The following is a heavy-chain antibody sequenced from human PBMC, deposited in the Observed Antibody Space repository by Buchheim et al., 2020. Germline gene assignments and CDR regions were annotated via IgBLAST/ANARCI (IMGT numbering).Heavy chain of an antibody. CDR2: IDPSDSYT. Sequence: EVQLVQSGAEVKKPGESLRISCKGSGYSFTSYWISWVRQMPGKGLEWMGRIDPSDSYTNYSPSFQGHVTISADKSISTAYLQWSSLKASDTAMYYCASPLLTMVRGVIITPVKEEYYYGMDVWGQGTT. CDR3: ASPLLTMVRGVIITPVKEEYYYGMDV. J-gene: IGHJ6*02. D-gene: IGHD3-10*01. CDR1: GYSFTSYW. V-gene: IGHV5-10-1*03.